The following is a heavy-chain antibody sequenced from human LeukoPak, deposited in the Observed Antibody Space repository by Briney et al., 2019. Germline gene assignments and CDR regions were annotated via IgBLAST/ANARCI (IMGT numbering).Heavy chain of an antibody. CDR1: GGSISSYY. D-gene: IGHD4-17*01. J-gene: IGHJ3*02. CDR3: ARDLYDYGDYFDAFDI. CDR2: IYYSGST. Sequence: SETLSLTCTVSGGSISSYYWSWIRQPPGKGLEWIGYIYYSGSTNYNPSLKSRVTMSVDTSKNQFSLKLSSVTAADTAVYYCARDLYDYGDYFDAFDIWGQGTMVTVSS. V-gene: IGHV4-59*01.